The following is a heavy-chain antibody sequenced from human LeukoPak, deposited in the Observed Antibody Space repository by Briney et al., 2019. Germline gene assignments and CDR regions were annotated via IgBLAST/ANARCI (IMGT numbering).Heavy chain of an antibody. Sequence: ASVKVSCKASGYTFTSYYMHWVRQAPGQGLEWMGIINPSGGSTSYAQKFQGRVTITADKSTSTAYMELSSLRSEDTAVYYCARADTAILGSLDYWGQGTLVTVSS. V-gene: IGHV1-46*01. D-gene: IGHD5-18*01. J-gene: IGHJ4*02. CDR2: INPSGGST. CDR3: ARADTAILGSLDY. CDR1: GYTFTSYY.